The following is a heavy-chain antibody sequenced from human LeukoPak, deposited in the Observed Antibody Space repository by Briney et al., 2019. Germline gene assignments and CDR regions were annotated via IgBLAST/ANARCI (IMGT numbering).Heavy chain of an antibody. CDR3: ARDFLGSSGYFVGY. Sequence: GGSLRLSCAASGFTFSSYGMSWVRQAPGKGLEWVSSISSSSSYIYYADSVKGRFTISRDNAKNSLYLQMNSLRAEDTAVYYCARDFLGSSGYFVGYWGQGTLVTVSS. V-gene: IGHV3-21*01. CDR1: GFTFSSYG. CDR2: ISSSSSYI. J-gene: IGHJ4*02. D-gene: IGHD3-22*01.